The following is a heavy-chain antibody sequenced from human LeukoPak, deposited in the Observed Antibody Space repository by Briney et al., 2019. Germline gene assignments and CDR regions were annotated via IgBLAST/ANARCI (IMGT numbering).Heavy chain of an antibody. J-gene: IGHJ4*02. CDR1: GGSISSSSYY. Sequence: SETLSLTCTVSGGSISSSSYYWGWIRQPPGKGLEWIGSIYYSGSTYYNPSLKSRVTISVDTSKNQFSLKLSSVTAADTAVYYCASAQLERRWYYFDYWGQGTLVTVSS. CDR3: ASAQLERRWYYFDY. CDR2: IYYSGST. V-gene: IGHV4-39*01. D-gene: IGHD1-1*01.